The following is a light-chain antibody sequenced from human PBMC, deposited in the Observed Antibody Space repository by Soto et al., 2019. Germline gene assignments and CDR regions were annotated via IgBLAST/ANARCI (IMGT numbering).Light chain of an antibody. J-gene: IGKJ1*01. CDR1: QTISSW. Sequence: DIQMTQSPSTLSGSVGDRVTITCRASQTISSWLAWYQQKPGKAPKLLIYKASTLKSGVPSRFSGSGSGTEFTLTISSLQPDDFANDDCQHYNSYSESFGQGTKVELK. CDR3: QHYNSYSES. CDR2: KAS. V-gene: IGKV1-5*03.